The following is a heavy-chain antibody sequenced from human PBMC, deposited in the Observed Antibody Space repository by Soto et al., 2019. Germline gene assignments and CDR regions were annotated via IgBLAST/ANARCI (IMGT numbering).Heavy chain of an antibody. V-gene: IGHV1-18*01. CDR1: GYTFTSYG. CDR3: ARRSTAVADYYFDY. J-gene: IGHJ4*02. CDR2: ISAYNGNT. D-gene: IGHD6-19*01. Sequence: ASVKVSCKASGYTFTSYGISWVRQAPGQGLEWMGWISAYNGNTNYAQKLQGRVTMTTDTSTSTAYMELRSLRSDDTAVYYCARRSTAVADYYFDYWGQGTLVTVSS.